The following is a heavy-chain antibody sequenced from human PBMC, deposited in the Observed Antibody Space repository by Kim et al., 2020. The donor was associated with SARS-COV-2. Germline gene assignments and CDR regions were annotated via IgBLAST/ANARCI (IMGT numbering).Heavy chain of an antibody. Sequence: ASVKVSCKASGYTFTGYYMHWVRQAPGQGLEWMGRINPNSGGTNYAQKFQGRVTMTRDTSISTAYMELSRLRSDDTAMYYCAVDYYDSSGYYGAYDAFDIWGQGTMVTVSS. J-gene: IGHJ3*02. D-gene: IGHD3-22*01. CDR2: INPNSGGT. CDR1: GYTFTGYY. CDR3: AVDYYDSSGYYGAYDAFDI. V-gene: IGHV1-2*06.